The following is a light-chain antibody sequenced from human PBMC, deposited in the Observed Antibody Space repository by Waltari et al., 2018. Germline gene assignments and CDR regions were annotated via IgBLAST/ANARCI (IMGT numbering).Light chain of an antibody. V-gene: IGKV3-11*01. J-gene: IGKJ2*01. CDR1: QSVSSS. Sequence: ELVLTQSPATLPLSPGDRATLSCRASQSVSSSLAWYQQKPGQAPRLLIYDASKRATGIPARFSGSGSGTDFTLTIGGLEPEDFAVYYCQQRSDWPFTFGQGTKLEI. CDR2: DAS. CDR3: QQRSDWPFT.